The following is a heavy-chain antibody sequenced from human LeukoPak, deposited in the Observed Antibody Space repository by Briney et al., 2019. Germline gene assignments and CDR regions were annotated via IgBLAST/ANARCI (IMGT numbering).Heavy chain of an antibody. Sequence: GGSLRLSCAASGFTFSSYWLSWVRPAPGKGLDWVANIKQDGREKYYVDCVSGRFTISRDNAKNSLYLQMNSLRAEDTAVYYCAREMGITMIVVVTPDAFDIWGQGTMVTVSS. J-gene: IGHJ3*02. V-gene: IGHV3-7*01. CDR3: AREMGITMIVVVTPDAFDI. CDR1: GFTFSSYW. CDR2: IKQDGREK. D-gene: IGHD3-22*01.